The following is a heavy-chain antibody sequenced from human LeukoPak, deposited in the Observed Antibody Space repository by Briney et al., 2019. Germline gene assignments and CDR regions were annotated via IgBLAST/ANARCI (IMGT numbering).Heavy chain of an antibody. CDR3: ARLARDAFDI. Sequence: PSETLSLTCTVSGGSISSYYWSWIRQPPGEGLEWIGYIYYSGSTSYNPSLKSRVTIPVDTSKNQFSLKLSSVTAADTAVYYCARLARDAFDIWGQGTMVTVSS. CDR1: GGSISSYY. CDR2: IYYSGST. V-gene: IGHV4-59*01. J-gene: IGHJ3*02.